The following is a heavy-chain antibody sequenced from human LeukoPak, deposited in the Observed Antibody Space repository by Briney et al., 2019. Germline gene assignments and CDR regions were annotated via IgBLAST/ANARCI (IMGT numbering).Heavy chain of an antibody. CDR3: AKDSAYQLLLYNWFDP. J-gene: IGHJ5*02. CDR2: IRYDGSNK. D-gene: IGHD2-2*01. CDR1: GFTFSSYG. Sequence: GGSLRLSCAASGFTFSSYGMHWVRQAPGNGLEWVAFIRYDGSNKYYADSVKGRFTISRDNSKNTLYLQMNSLRAEDTAVYYCAKDSAYQLLLYNWFDPWGQGTLVTVSS. V-gene: IGHV3-30*02.